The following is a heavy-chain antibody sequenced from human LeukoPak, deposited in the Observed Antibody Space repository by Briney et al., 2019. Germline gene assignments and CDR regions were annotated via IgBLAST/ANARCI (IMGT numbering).Heavy chain of an antibody. CDR2: INPNSGGT. J-gene: IGHJ5*02. Sequence: GASVKVSCKASGYTFTGYYMHWVRQAPGQGLEWMGWINPNSGGTNYAQKFQGRVTMTRDTSISTAYMELSRLRSDDTAVYYCARDGWQQLVPKWFDPWGQGTLVTVSS. V-gene: IGHV1-2*02. D-gene: IGHD6-13*01. CDR1: GYTFTGYY. CDR3: ARDGWQQLVPKWFDP.